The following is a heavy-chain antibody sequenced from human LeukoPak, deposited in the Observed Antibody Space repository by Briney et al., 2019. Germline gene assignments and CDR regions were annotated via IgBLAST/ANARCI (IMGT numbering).Heavy chain of an antibody. Sequence: GGSLRLSCAASGFTFSSYSMNWVRQAPGKGLEWVSSISSSSSYIYYADSVKGRFTISRDNAKNSLYLQMNSLRAEDTAVYYCARDRSKLLWFGELLNDAFDIWGQGTMVTVSS. CDR2: ISSSSSYI. CDR3: ARDRSKLLWFGELLNDAFDI. V-gene: IGHV3-21*01. J-gene: IGHJ3*02. D-gene: IGHD3-10*01. CDR1: GFTFSSYS.